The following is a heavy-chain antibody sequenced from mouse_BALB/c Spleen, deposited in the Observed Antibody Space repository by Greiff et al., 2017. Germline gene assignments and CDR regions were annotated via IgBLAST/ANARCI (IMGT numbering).Heavy chain of an antibody. D-gene: IGHD2-4*01. Sequence: EVKLMESGGGLVQPGESLKLSCESNEYEFPSHDMSWVRKTPEKRLELVAAINSDGGSTYYPDTMERRFIISRDNTKKTLYLQMSSLRSEDTALYYCARQERDYAWFAYWGQGTLVTVSA. CDR2: INSDGGST. V-gene: IGHV5-2*01. CDR3: ARQERDYAWFAY. J-gene: IGHJ3*01. CDR1: EYEFPSHD.